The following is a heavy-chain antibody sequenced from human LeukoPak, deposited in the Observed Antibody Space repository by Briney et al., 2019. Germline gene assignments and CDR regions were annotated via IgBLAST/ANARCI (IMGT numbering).Heavy chain of an antibody. CDR1: GYTFTSYD. J-gene: IGHJ4*02. Sequence: ASVTVSFKSSGYTFTSYDINWVRQATGQGLEWMGWMNPNSGNTGYAQKFQGRVTMTRNTSISTAYMELSSLRSEDTAVYYLGRGERDVIPGNYDFGSGFPGPDYGARGTLVTVSS. CDR3: GRGERDVIPGNYDFGSGFPGPDY. CDR2: MNPNSGNT. D-gene: IGHD3-3*01. V-gene: IGHV1-8*01.